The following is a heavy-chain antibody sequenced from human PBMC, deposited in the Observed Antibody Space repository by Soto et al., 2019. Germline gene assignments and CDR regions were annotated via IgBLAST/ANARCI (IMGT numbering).Heavy chain of an antibody. V-gene: IGHV3-23*01. J-gene: IGHJ3*02. D-gene: IGHD3-16*01. CDR3: AKSQGGGPDAFDI. Sequence: EVQLLESGGGLVQPGGSLRLSCAASGFTFSSYAMSWVRQAPGKGLEWVSAISGSGGSTYYADSVKGRFTISRDNSKNTLYLQMNSLRAEDTAVYYCAKSQGGGPDAFDIWGQATMVTVSS. CDR2: ISGSGGST. CDR1: GFTFSSYA.